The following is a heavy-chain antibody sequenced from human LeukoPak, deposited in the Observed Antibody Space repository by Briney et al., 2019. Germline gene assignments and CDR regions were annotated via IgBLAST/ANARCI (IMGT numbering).Heavy chain of an antibody. J-gene: IGHJ4*02. V-gene: IGHV1-2*02. CDR2: INPNSGGT. D-gene: IGHD4-11*01. CDR3: ARDYSRYFDF. CDR1: GYTFTGYD. Sequence: GESPKVSCKASGYTFTGYDIYWVRQAPGQGLEWMGWINPNSGGTDYTQKFQGRVTMTRDTSISTAYMELSRLRSDDTAVYYCARDYSRYFDFWGQGTLVTVSS.